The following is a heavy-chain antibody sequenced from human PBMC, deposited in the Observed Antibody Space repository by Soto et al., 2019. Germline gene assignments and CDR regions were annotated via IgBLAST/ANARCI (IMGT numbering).Heavy chain of an antibody. CDR1: GYTFSDYR. V-gene: IGHV1-46*01. CDR2: INPSGGSA. CDR3: ARDGPHRWVDY. Sequence: ASVKVSCKASGYTFSDYRMHWVRQAPGQGLEWMGMINPSGGSATYAQKFQGRVTMTRDTSTSTFYMDLSLTSEDTAVYYCARDGPHRWVDYWGQGTLVTVSS. J-gene: IGHJ4*02.